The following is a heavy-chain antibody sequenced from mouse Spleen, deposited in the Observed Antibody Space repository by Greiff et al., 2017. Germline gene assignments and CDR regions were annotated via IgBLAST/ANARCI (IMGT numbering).Heavy chain of an antibody. Sequence: EVQLQQSGGGLVKPGGSLKLSCAASGFTFSDYYMYWVRQTPEKRLEWVATISDGGSYTYYPDSVKGRFTISRDNAKNNLYLQMSSLKSEDTAMYYCARDRGNYVNAMDYWGQGTSVTVSS. CDR3: ARDRGNYVNAMDY. CDR2: ISDGGSYT. D-gene: IGHD2-1*01. CDR1: GFTFSDYY. V-gene: IGHV5-4*02. J-gene: IGHJ4*01.